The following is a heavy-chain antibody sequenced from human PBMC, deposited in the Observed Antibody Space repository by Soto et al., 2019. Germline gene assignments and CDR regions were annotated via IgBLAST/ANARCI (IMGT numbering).Heavy chain of an antibody. CDR1: GGSFSGYY. J-gene: IGHJ5*02. V-gene: IGHV4-34*01. CDR3: ARGSYCSGGSCQTINWFDP. Sequence: PSETLSLTCAVYGGSFSGYYWSWIRQPPGKGLGWIGEINHSGRTNYNPSLKSRVTISVDTSKNQFSLKLSSVTAADTAVYYCARGSYCSGGSCQTINWFDPWGQGTLVTVSS. D-gene: IGHD2-15*01. CDR2: INHSGRT.